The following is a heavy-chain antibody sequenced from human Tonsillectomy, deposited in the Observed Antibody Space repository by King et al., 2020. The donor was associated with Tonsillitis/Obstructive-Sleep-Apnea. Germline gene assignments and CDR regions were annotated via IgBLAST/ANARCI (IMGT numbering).Heavy chain of an antibody. D-gene: IGHD2-2*03. CDR1: GFTFSSYG. V-gene: IGHV3-33*01. CDR2: IWYDGSNK. J-gene: IGHJ6*03. Sequence: VQLVESGGGVVQPGRSLRLSCAASGFTFSSYGMHWVRQATGKGLEWVAVIWYDGSNKYYADSVKGRFTIARDNSKNTLYLQMNSLRAEDTAVYYCARDGLDIVVVPAAKDYYYYYMDVWGKGTTVTVSS. CDR3: ARDGLDIVVVPAAKDYYYYYMDV.